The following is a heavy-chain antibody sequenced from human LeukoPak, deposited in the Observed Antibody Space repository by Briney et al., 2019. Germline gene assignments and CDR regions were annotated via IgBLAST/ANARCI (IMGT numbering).Heavy chain of an antibody. J-gene: IGHJ4*02. CDR1: GGSISSSNW. CDR3: ARSYSSGWYVFDY. D-gene: IGHD6-19*01. V-gene: IGHV4-4*02. CDR2: IYYSGST. Sequence: PSETLSLTCAVSGGSISSSNWWSWVRQPPGKGLEWIGYIYYSGSTNYNPSLKSRVTISVDTSKNQFSLKLSSVTAADTAVYYCARSYSSGWYVFDYWGQGTLVTVSS.